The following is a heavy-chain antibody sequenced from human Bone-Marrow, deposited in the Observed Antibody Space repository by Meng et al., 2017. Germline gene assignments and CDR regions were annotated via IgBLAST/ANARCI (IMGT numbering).Heavy chain of an antibody. Sequence: SVKVSCKASGGTFSSYAISWVRQAPGQGLEWMGGIIPIFGTANYAQKFQGRVTITADETTSTAYMELSSLRSEDTAVYYCARDAAVYSGSSYFDYWGQGTLVTVSS. CDR2: IIPIFGTA. D-gene: IGHD1-26*01. J-gene: IGHJ4*02. CDR1: GGTFSSYA. V-gene: IGHV1-69*13. CDR3: ARDAAVYSGSSYFDY.